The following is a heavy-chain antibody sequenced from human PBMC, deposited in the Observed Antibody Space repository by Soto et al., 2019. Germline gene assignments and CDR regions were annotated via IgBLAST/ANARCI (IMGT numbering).Heavy chain of an antibody. Sequence: QVQLVQSGAEVKKPGASVKVSCKASGYTFTSYAMHWVRQAPGQRLEWMAWINAGNGSTKYSQKFQGRVTITRDTSASTAYMELSSLRSEDTAVYYCARVSGWYYFDYWGQGTLVTVSS. CDR2: INAGNGST. J-gene: IGHJ4*02. D-gene: IGHD6-19*01. CDR1: GYTFTSYA. CDR3: ARVSGWYYFDY. V-gene: IGHV1-3*01.